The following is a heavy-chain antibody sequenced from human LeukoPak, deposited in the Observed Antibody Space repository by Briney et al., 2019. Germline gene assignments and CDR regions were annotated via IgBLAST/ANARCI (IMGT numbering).Heavy chain of an antibody. Sequence: GGSLRLSCAASGFTFSSYAMSWVRQAPGKGPEWVSAISGSGGSTYYADSVKCRFTISRDNSKNTLYLQMNSLRAEDTAVYYCAKASSGWYADYYYYGMDVWGQGTTVTVSS. CDR1: GFTFSSYA. V-gene: IGHV3-23*01. J-gene: IGHJ6*02. CDR2: ISGSGGST. CDR3: AKASSGWYADYYYYGMDV. D-gene: IGHD6-19*01.